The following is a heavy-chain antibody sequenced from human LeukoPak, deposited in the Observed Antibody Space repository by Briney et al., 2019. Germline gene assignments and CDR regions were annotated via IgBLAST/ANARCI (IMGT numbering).Heavy chain of an antibody. CDR2: VSYSGST. V-gene: IGHV4-30-4*08. Sequence: PSQTLSLTCSVSGGAISSADSYWSWIRQPPGEGLECIGHVSYSGSTYYNPSLKSRVTISVDTSKNQFSLKLSSVTAADTAVYYCARAAVGAIDYWGQGTLVTVSS. J-gene: IGHJ4*02. CDR3: ARAAVGAIDY. CDR1: GGAISSADSY. D-gene: IGHD1-26*01.